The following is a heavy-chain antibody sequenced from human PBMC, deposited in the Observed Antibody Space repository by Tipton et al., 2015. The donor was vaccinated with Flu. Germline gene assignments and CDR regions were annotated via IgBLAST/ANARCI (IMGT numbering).Heavy chain of an antibody. CDR1: GYTFTNYD. CDR3: ARRGYYGSGTYNDY. Sequence: QVQLVQSGAEVKKPGASVRVSCTASGYTFTNYDFHWVRQATGQGLEWMGWMNPNSGDAAYAQKFQGRVTMTRNTSIYTAYMELSGLRSGDTAIYSCARRGYYGSGTYNDYWGQGTLVTVSS. CDR2: MNPNSGDA. V-gene: IGHV1-8*01. J-gene: IGHJ4*01. D-gene: IGHD3-10*01.